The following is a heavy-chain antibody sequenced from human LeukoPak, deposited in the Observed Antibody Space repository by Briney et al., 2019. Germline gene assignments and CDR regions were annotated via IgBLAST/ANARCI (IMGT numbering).Heavy chain of an antibody. CDR1: GFTFSSYE. CDR2: ISSSGSTI. V-gene: IGHV3-48*03. CDR3: AGGDSSSDYYYYMDV. D-gene: IGHD6-6*01. J-gene: IGHJ6*03. Sequence: GGSLRLSCAASGFTFSSYEMNWVRQAPGKGLEWVSYISSSGSTIYYADSVKGRFTISRDNAKNSLYLQMNSLRAEDTAVYYCAGGDSSSDYYYYMDVWGKGTTVTVSS.